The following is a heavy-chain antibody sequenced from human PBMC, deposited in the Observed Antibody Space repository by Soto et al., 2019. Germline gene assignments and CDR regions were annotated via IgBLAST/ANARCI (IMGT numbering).Heavy chain of an antibody. D-gene: IGHD6-6*01. CDR3: ARTRSFTLGFYYDGMDV. V-gene: IGHV5-51*01. CDR1: CSSFASYW. CDR2: IYPGDSDT. J-gene: IGHJ6*02. Sequence: GASLNISCXGSCSSFASYWLGWVRQLPGKDLEWMGIIYPGDSDTRYSPSFQGQVTISADKSLSTAYLQWTSLKASDTALYYCARTRSFTLGFYYDGMDVWGQGTTVTVSS.